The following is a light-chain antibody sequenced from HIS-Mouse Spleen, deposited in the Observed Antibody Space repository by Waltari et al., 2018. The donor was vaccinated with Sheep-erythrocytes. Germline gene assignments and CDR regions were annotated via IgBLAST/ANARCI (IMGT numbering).Light chain of an antibody. J-gene: IGKJ1*01. CDR1: QGISSA. CDR3: QQFNNYPRT. Sequence: AIQLPQSPSSLSASVGDRVTLTCRASQGISSALAWYQQKPGKAPKLLIYDASSLESGVPSRFSGSGSGTDFTLTISSLQPEDFATYYCQQFNNYPRTFGQGTKVEIK. V-gene: IGKV1D-13*01. CDR2: DAS.